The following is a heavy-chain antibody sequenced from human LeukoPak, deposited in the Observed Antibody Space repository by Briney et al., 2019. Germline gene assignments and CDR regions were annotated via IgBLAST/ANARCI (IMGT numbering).Heavy chain of an antibody. D-gene: IGHD6-13*01. CDR2: IKEDGSEK. V-gene: IGHV3-7*01. Sequence: GGSLRLSCAASGFTFSSYWMSWVRQAPGKGLEWVANIKEDGSEKYYVDSVKGRFTISRDNAKNSLYLQMNSLRAEDTAVYCCARDRSGSSSWPQIRAYYYMDVWGKGTTVTISS. CDR1: GFTFSSYW. CDR3: ARDRSGSSSWPQIRAYYYMDV. J-gene: IGHJ6*03.